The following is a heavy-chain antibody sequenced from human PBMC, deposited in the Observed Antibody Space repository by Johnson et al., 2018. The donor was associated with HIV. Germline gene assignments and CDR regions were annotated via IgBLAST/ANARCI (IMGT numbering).Heavy chain of an antibody. CDR3: AKAMGGWLLAHAFDI. Sequence: QVQLVESGGGVVQPGRSLRLSCVASGFTFRNYGMHWVRQAPGKGLEWVAVISYDGSVKYYADAVKGRFTISRDNSKNTLCLQMNSLRAEDTAVYYCAKAMGGWLLAHAFDIWGQGTMVTISS. D-gene: IGHD3-22*01. CDR2: ISYDGSVK. CDR1: GFTFRNYG. J-gene: IGHJ3*02. V-gene: IGHV3-30*18.